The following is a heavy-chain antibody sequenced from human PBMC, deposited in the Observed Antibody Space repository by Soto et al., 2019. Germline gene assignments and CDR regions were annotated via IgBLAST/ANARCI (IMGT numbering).Heavy chain of an antibody. CDR2: IYWDDDK. CDR3: AYRQEYRGSWDSGWFDP. CDR1: GFSLTTNGVG. J-gene: IGHJ5*02. D-gene: IGHD5-12*01. V-gene: IGHV2-5*02. Sequence: HITLKESGPTLVEPTQTLTLTCAFSGFSLTTNGVGVGWIRQPPGKALEWLAFIYWDDDKRYNPSLKTRLTIIKDTSTNQVVLVMTNIDPVDSATYYCAYRQEYRGSWDSGWFDPWGQGTLVTVSS.